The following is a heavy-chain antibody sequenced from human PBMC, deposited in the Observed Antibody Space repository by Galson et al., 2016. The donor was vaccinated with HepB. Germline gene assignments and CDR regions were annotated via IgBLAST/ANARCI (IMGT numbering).Heavy chain of an antibody. J-gene: IGHJ5*02. V-gene: IGHV3-15*01. CDR1: GFTFTNAW. CDR3: TTDLGASYSSNNWFDP. Sequence: SLRLSCAASGFTFTNAWMSWVRQAPGKGLERVARVKSKGAGGATDYAAPVKGRFTISRDDSKNTVYLQMNSLKTEDTAVYYCTTDLGASYSSNNWFDPWGQGTLVTVSS. CDR2: VKSKGAGGAT. D-gene: IGHD6-13*01.